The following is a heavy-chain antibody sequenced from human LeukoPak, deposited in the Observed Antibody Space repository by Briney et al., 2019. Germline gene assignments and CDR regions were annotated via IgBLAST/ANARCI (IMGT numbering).Heavy chain of an antibody. D-gene: IGHD3-10*01. Sequence: GGSLRLSCAASGFTFSSYAMSWVRRAPGKGLEWVSAISGSGGSTYYADSVKGRFTISRDNSKNTLYLQMNSLRAEDTAVYYCAKVGRGTMVRGVSSLDYWGQGTLVTISS. V-gene: IGHV3-23*01. J-gene: IGHJ4*02. CDR1: GFTFSSYA. CDR3: AKVGRGTMVRGVSSLDY. CDR2: ISGSGGST.